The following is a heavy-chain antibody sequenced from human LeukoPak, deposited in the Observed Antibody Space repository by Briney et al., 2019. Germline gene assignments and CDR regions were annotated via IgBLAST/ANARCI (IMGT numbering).Heavy chain of an antibody. CDR1: GFTFNSYA. CDR3: AKEPYVWGSDRLPYYFDY. J-gene: IGHJ4*02. V-gene: IGHV3-23*01. D-gene: IGHD3-16*02. Sequence: GGSLRLSWAASGFTFNSYAMSWVRQAPGKGLEWVSAISGSGGSTYYADSVKGRFTISRDNSKNTLYLQMNSLRAEDTAVYYCAKEPYVWGSDRLPYYFDYWGQGTLVPVSS. CDR2: ISGSGGST.